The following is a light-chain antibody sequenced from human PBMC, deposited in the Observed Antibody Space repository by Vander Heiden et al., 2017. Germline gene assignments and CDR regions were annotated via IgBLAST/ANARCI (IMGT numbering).Light chain of an antibody. J-gene: IGKJ3*01. V-gene: IGKV3-11*01. CDR3: QQRDSWPPT. CDR1: QSVVTY. CDR2: DTS. Sequence: VLTQSPATLSLSPGERATLSCRASQSVVTYLAWYQQKPVQAPRLLIYDTSNRATGIPARFSGSGSRTDFTLTISRLEPEDFAIYYCQQRDSWPPTFGHGTKVDI.